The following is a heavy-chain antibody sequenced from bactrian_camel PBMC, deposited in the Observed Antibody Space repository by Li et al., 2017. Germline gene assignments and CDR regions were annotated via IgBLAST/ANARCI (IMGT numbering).Heavy chain of an antibody. J-gene: IGHJ4*01. CDR2: MRTNGAT. CDR1: GYTSFIDC. Sequence: HVQLVESGGGSVQAGGSLKLSCTYSGYTSFIDCMGWFRRAPGKEREGVATMRTNGATRYADSVQGRFTISKDNAKNSVYLQMNSLKLEDTAMYYCAAGFGPYCSGSYLARRANFEGQGTQVTVS. D-gene: IGHD2*01. V-gene: IGHV3S53*01.